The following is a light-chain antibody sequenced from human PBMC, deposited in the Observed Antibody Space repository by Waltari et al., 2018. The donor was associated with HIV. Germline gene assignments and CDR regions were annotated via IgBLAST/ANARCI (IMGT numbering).Light chain of an antibody. CDR2: WAS. CDR1: HSILYNSNNNSY. V-gene: IGKV4-1*01. Sequence: DIVLTQSTDSLAVSLGERATVTRRSTHSILYNSNNNSYLGWYKQKPGQPPKLLIYWASTRASGTPDRFTGSGSGTDFALTSSSLQAEDAAVYYCQQYFSTPPTFGQGTKVEIK. CDR3: QQYFSTPPT. J-gene: IGKJ1*01.